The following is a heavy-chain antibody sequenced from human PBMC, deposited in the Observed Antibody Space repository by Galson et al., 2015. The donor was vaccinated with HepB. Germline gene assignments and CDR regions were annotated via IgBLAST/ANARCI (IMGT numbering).Heavy chain of an antibody. CDR2: IRYDGRNK. J-gene: IGHJ1*01. V-gene: IGHV3-30*02. Sequence: SLRLSCAASGFTFSSYGMHWVRQAPGKGLEWVAFIRYDGRNKYYGDSVMGRFTISRDNSKNTVYLQMNSLRVEDTAVYYCAKDRMGDNGGNSEHFQHWGRGTLLTVSS. CDR3: AKDRMGDNGGNSEHFQH. CDR1: GFTFSSYG. D-gene: IGHD4-23*01.